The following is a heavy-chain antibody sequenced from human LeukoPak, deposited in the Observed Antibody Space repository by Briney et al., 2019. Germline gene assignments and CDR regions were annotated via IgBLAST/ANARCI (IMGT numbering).Heavy chain of an antibody. Sequence: PGGSLRLSCAASGFTFSSYSMNWVRQAPGKGLEWVSSISSSSSFIYYADSVKGRFTISRDNAKNSLYLQMNSLTTEDTAVYYCATVQFLEWLPDWGQGTLVAVS. CDR3: ATVQFLEWLPD. D-gene: IGHD3-3*01. CDR2: ISSSSSFI. V-gene: IGHV3-21*01. J-gene: IGHJ4*02. CDR1: GFTFSSYS.